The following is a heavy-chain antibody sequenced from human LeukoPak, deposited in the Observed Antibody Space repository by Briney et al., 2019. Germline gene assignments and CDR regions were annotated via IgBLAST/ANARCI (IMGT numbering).Heavy chain of an antibody. J-gene: IGHJ4*02. D-gene: IGHD6-13*01. CDR3: ARITGIEAAGDY. CDR2: IKHGGSEK. CDR1: GFTFSTYW. V-gene: IGHV3-7*04. Sequence: GGSLRLSCAASGFTFSTYWMSWVRQAPGRGLEWVANIKHGGSEKFYVDSVRGRFTISRDNAKNSLYLQLNSLRAEDTALYYCARITGIEAAGDYWGQGTLVTVSS.